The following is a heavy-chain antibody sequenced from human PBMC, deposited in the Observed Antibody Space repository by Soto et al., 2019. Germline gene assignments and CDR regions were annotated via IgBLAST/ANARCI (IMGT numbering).Heavy chain of an antibody. V-gene: IGHV4-34*01. CDR1: GGSFSGYY. CDR3: ARHSSGWIFDY. J-gene: IGHJ4*02. CDR2: INHSGST. D-gene: IGHD6-19*01. Sequence: SETLSLTCAVYGGSFSGYYWSWIRQPPGKGLEWIGEINHSGSTNYNPSLKSRVTISVDTSKNQFSLKLSSVTAADTAVYYCARHSSGWIFDYWGQGTLVTVSS.